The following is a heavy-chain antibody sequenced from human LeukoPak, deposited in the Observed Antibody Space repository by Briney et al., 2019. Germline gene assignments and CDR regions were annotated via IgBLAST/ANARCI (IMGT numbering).Heavy chain of an antibody. CDR2: INHNGST. CDR1: GGSFSGYY. V-gene: IGHV4-34*01. CDR3: ARARRMDV. J-gene: IGHJ6*02. Sequence: PSETLSLTCAVYGGSFSGYYWSWIRQPPGKGLGWIGKINHNGSTNYNPSLKSRVTISVDTSKNQFSLKLSSVTAADTAVYYCARARRMDVWGQGTTVTVSS.